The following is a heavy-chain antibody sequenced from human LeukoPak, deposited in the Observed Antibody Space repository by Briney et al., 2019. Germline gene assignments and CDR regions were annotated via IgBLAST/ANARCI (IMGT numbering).Heavy chain of an antibody. CDR3: ARRKRIAAAGTVFDY. D-gene: IGHD6-13*01. CDR1: GDSVSSNSAA. CDR2: TYYGSEWYN. V-gene: IGHV6-1*01. J-gene: IGHJ4*02. Sequence: SQTLSLTCAISGDSVSSNSAAWNWIRQSPSRGLEWLGRTYYGSEWYNDYAVSVKSRITINPDTSKNQFSLQLNSVTPEDTAVYYCARRKRIAAAGTVFDYWDQGTPVTVSS.